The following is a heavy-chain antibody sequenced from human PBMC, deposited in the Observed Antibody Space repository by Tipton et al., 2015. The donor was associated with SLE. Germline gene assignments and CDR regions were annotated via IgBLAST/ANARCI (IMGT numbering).Heavy chain of an antibody. Sequence: TLSLTCTVSGGSVSSGDYYWSWIRQPAGKGLEWIGHIYASGITDYNPSLKSRVTISADTSKSQFSLKLSSVTAADTAVYYCARGRGAYYDILTGYYNGYYYYMDVWDKGTTVTVSS. V-gene: IGHV4-61*09. CDR3: ARGRGAYYDILTGYYNGYYYYMDV. J-gene: IGHJ6*03. CDR2: IYASGIT. D-gene: IGHD3-9*01. CDR1: GGSVSSGDYY.